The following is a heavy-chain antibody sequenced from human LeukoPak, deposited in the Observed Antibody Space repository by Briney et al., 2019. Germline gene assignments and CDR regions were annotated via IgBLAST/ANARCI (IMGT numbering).Heavy chain of an antibody. J-gene: IGHJ4*02. CDR3: ARVSGYDWESFYDY. V-gene: IGHV4-38-2*02. Sequence: SEALSLTCSVSGLSISSGRFWVWIRQPPGKGLEWLATVYESGTPFYNPSLKSRVTMSVDTSKNQFSLKLSSVTAADTAVYYCARVSGYDWESFYDYWGQGTLVTVSS. D-gene: IGHD5-12*01. CDR2: VYESGTP. CDR1: GLSISSGRF.